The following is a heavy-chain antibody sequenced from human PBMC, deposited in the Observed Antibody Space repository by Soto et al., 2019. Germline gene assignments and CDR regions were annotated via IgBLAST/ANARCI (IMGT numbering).Heavy chain of an antibody. CDR1: GFTFRDYA. J-gene: IGHJ3*02. Sequence: VGSLRLSCIDSGFTFRDYAFNWVRQAPGKGLEWVSYISVGGGSIFYADSVKGRFTISRDDARNSVYLQMNTLRHEDTAVYHCVRDHRWAFDIWGQGTVVTVSS. CDR3: VRDHRWAFDI. CDR2: ISVGGGSI. D-gene: IGHD2-15*01. V-gene: IGHV3-48*02.